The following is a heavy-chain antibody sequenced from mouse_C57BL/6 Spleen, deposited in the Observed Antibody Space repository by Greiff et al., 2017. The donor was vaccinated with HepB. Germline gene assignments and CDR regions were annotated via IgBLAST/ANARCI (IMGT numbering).Heavy chain of an antibody. CDR2: IYPGDGDT. CDR3: ARLSGYYAFDY. J-gene: IGHJ2*01. D-gene: IGHD2-3*01. CDR1: GYAFSSSW. V-gene: IGHV1-82*01. Sequence: VQLQQSGPELVKPGASVKISCKASGYAFSSSWMNWVKQRPGKGLEWIGRIYPGDGDTNYNGKFKGKATLTADKSSSTAYMQLSSLTSEDSAVYFCARLSGYYAFDYWGQCTTLTVSS.